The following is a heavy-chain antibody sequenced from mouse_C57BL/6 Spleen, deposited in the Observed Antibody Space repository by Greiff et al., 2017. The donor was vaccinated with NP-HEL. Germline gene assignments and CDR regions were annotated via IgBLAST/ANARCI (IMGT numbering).Heavy chain of an antibody. CDR3: TREGSSGQFAY. V-gene: IGHV5-9-1*02. J-gene: IGHJ3*01. CDR1: GFTFSSYA. CDR2: ISSGGDYI. D-gene: IGHD3-2*02. Sequence: EVMLVESGEGLVKPGGSLKLSCAASGFTFSSYAMSWVRQTPEKRLEWVAYISSGGDYIYYADTVKGRFTISRDNARNTLYLQMSSLKSEDTAMYYCTREGSSGQFAYWGQGTLVTVSA.